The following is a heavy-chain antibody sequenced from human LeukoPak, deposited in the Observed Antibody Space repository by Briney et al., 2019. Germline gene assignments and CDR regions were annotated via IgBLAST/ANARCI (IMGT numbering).Heavy chain of an antibody. CDR2: IYRDGSA. CDR3: VRDFMGYCGGECYSR. CDR1: GFTFSNSY. D-gene: IGHD2-21*01. Sequence: GGSLRLSCAASGFTFSNSYMSWVRHAPGKGLEWGSVIYRDGSAYYPESLKGRFTIARDKPRNTLYLQMSSLRAEDTAVYYCVRDFMGYCGGECYSRWGKGSTVTVSS. J-gene: IGHJ6*04. V-gene: IGHV3-66*02.